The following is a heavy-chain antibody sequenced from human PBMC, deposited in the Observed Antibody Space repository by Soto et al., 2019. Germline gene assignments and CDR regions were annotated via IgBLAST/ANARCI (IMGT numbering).Heavy chain of an antibody. CDR1: GFSSSNYE. CDR3: ARDGHRGPSDAFDV. V-gene: IGHV3-48*03. D-gene: IGHD3-10*01. J-gene: IGHJ3*01. CDR2: ISTTNTSP. Sequence: EVQLVESGGDLVQPGGSLRLSCTASGFSSSNYEMVWIRQAPGKGLEWVSRISTTNTSPYYADSVRGRFTVSRDTAKNSVYLQMNSLRAEDTALYYCARDGHRGPSDAFDVWGPGTRVIVSS.